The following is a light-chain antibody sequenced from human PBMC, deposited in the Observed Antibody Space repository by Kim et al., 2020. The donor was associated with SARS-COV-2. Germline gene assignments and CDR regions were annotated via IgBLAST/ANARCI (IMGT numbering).Light chain of an antibody. V-gene: IGLV3-19*01. Sequence: SSELTQDPAVSVALGQTVRITCQGDSLRTYYASWYQQKPGQAPVLVIYGKNSQPSGIPDRFSVSNSGNTASLTITVAQAEVEGGYFCNSQHNTGSHLYV. CDR1: SLRTYY. CDR2: GKN. CDR3: NSQHNTGSHLYV. J-gene: IGLJ1*01.